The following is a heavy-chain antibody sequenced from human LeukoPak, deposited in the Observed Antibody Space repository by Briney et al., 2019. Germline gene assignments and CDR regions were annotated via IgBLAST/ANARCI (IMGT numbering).Heavy chain of an antibody. D-gene: IGHD3-22*01. CDR1: GYRFTNYW. Sequence: GESLKISCKASGYRFTNYWIAWVRQMPGKGLELIGSIYPGDSDIRYSPSLQGQVTISADKSFTTAYLQWRSLKASDTAIYYCARQGVYYSDSSAFQHWGQGTRVTVSS. CDR2: IYPGDSDI. J-gene: IGHJ1*01. CDR3: ARQGVYYSDSSAFQH. V-gene: IGHV5-51*01.